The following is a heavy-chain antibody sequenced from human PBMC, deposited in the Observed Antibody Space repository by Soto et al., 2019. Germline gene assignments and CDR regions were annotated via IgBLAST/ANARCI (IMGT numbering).Heavy chain of an antibody. Sequence: GGSMRLSCAASGFTFRSYLMQWVRQAPGKGLVWVSWITSDGSSTSYADSVKGRFTISRDNAKNTLYLQMNSLRAEDTAVYYCASGGSSLNFDSWGQGTLVTVSS. J-gene: IGHJ4*02. V-gene: IGHV3-74*01. CDR3: ASGGSSLNFDS. D-gene: IGHD6-6*01. CDR1: GFTFRSYL. CDR2: ITSDGSST.